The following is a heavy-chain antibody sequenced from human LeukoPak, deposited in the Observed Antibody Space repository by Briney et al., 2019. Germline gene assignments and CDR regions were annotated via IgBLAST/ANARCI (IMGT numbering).Heavy chain of an antibody. D-gene: IGHD2-2*01. J-gene: IGHJ6*04. V-gene: IGHV4-34*01. CDR2: INHRGST. CDR3: AGGATSTSSLDV. CDR1: GAPFSGYY. Sequence: SETLSLTCAVYGAPFSGYYWSWLRQPPGKGLEWIGEINHRGSTQYNPSLNSRVSISVDTSKNQFSLGLTSVIAADTAVYYCAGGATSTSSLDVWGRGTTVTVSS.